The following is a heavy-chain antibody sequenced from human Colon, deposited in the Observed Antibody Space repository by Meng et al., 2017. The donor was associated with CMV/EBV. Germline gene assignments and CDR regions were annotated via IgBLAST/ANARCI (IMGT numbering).Heavy chain of an antibody. D-gene: IGHD2-2*01. Sequence: GGSRRLSCAALGFTATNNFMTWVRQAPGKGLEWVSLSYNDGSTYYADSVKGRFTISRDTSKNTVYLRMNSLRPDDSAVYYCASTGCNNTNCPEDYYYYYGLGVWGQGTTVTVSS. J-gene: IGHJ6*02. CDR1: GFTATNNF. CDR2: SYNDGST. CDR3: ASTGCNNTNCPEDYYYYYGLGV. V-gene: IGHV3-53*01.